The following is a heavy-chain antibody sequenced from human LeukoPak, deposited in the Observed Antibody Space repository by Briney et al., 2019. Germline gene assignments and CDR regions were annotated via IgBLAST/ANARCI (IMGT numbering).Heavy chain of an antibody. V-gene: IGHV1-24*01. Sequence: RASVKVSCKVSGYTLTELSIHWVRQAAGKGQEWLRGFDPEDGERLYAQKFHGRVTMTEDPSTDTAYMELSRLRSEDTAVYYCATASRGNYYGSGSPYFDYWGQGTLVTVSS. CDR3: ATASRGNYYGSGSPYFDY. J-gene: IGHJ4*02. D-gene: IGHD3-10*01. CDR1: GYTLTELS. CDR2: FDPEDGER.